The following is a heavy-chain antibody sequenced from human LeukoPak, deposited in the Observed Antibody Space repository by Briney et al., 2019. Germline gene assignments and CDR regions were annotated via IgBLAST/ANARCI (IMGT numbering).Heavy chain of an antibody. CDR1: GFTFRTSG. Sequence: GGSLRLSCAASGFTFRTSGIHWVRQAPGKGLEWVAFIRNDESDRKYADSVKGRFTISRDNSRNLGYLQMNSLRVDDTARYYCAKSESSDRWSDNWGQGTLVTVSS. V-gene: IGHV3-30*02. CDR2: IRNDESDR. CDR3: AKSESSDRWSDN. J-gene: IGHJ4*02. D-gene: IGHD3-3*01.